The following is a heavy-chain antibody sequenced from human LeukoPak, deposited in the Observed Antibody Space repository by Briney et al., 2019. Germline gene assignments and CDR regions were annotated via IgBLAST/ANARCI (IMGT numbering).Heavy chain of an antibody. D-gene: IGHD3-16*02. V-gene: IGHV1-8*01. Sequence: ASVKVSCKASGYTFTSYDINWVRQATGQGLEWMGRMNPNSGNTGYAQKFQGRVTMTRNTSISTAYMELSSLRSEDTAVYYCARAAYDYVWGSYPNLDYWGQGTLVTVSS. CDR3: ARAAYDYVWGSYPNLDY. CDR2: MNPNSGNT. J-gene: IGHJ4*02. CDR1: GYTFTSYD.